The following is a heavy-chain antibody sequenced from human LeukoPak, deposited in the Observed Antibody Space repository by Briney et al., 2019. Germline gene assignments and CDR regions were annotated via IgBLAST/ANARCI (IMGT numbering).Heavy chain of an antibody. CDR1: GASISSYF. Sequence: SETLSLTCTVSGASISSYFWTWIRQPPGKGLEWLAYIHTSGSTNYNPSLKSRVTISLDTSKGQFSLNLTSVTAADTAMYYCARHRRAVPAYYFDYWGPGAPVTVSS. CDR2: IHTSGST. D-gene: IGHD6-19*01. V-gene: IGHV4-4*09. J-gene: IGHJ4*02. CDR3: ARHRRAVPAYYFDY.